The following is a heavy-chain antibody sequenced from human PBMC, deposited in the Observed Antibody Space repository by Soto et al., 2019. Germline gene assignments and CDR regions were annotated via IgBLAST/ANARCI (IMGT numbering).Heavy chain of an antibody. J-gene: IGHJ4*02. CDR2: IIPIFGTA. D-gene: IGHD6-6*01. Sequence: ASVKVSCKASGGTFSSYAISWVRQAPGQGLEWMGGIIPIFGTANYAQKFQGRVTITADESTSTAYMELSSLRSEDTAVYYCARGSIRIAAPGPDYFDYWGKGTLVTVSS. CDR3: ARGSIRIAAPGPDYFDY. CDR1: GGTFSSYA. V-gene: IGHV1-69*13.